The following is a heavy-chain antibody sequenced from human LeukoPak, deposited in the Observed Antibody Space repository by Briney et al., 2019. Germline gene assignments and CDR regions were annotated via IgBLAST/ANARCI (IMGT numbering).Heavy chain of an antibody. Sequence: GGSLRLSCAASGFTFSSYGMSWVRQAPGKGLEWVSAISGSGGSTYYADSVKGRFTISRDNSKNTLYLQMNSLRAEDTAVYYCAKLGYYGSGSFHYYYYMDVWGKGTTVTISS. CDR2: ISGSGGST. D-gene: IGHD3-10*01. J-gene: IGHJ6*03. CDR1: GFTFSSYG. CDR3: AKLGYYGSGSFHYYYYMDV. V-gene: IGHV3-23*01.